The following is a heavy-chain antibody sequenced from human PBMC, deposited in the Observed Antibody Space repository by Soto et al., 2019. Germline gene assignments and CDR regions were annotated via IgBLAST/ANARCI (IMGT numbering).Heavy chain of an antibody. CDR2: IYWDDDK. V-gene: IGHV2-5*02. D-gene: IGHD6-19*01. J-gene: IGHJ6*02. CDR1: GFSLSTSGVG. CDR3: AHRSGSGFGLGYYYYGMDV. Sequence: QITLKESGPTLVKPTQTLTLTCTFSGFSLSTSGVGVGWIRQPPGKALEWLALIYWDDDKRYSPSLKSRLTITKDTSKNQVVLTMTNMDPVDTATYYCAHRSGSGFGLGYYYYGMDVWGQGTTVTVSS.